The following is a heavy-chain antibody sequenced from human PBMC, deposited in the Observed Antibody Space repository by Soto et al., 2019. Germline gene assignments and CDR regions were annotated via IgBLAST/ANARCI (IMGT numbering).Heavy chain of an antibody. V-gene: IGHV1-3*01. CDR2: INAGNGNT. CDR1: GYTFTSYA. CDR3: ARSSRSNWFDP. Sequence: QVQLVQSGAEVKKPGASVKVSCKASGYTFTSYAMHWVRQAPGQRLEWMGWINAGNGNTKYSQKFQGRVTITRDTTASTAYMELSSLRSEDTAVYYCARSSRSNWFDPWGQGTLVTVSS. J-gene: IGHJ5*02.